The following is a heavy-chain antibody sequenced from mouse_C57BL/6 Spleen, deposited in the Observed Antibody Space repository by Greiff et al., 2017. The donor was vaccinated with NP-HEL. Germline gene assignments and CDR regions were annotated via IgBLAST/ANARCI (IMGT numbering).Heavy chain of an antibody. Sequence: QVQLQQPGAELVKPGASVKMSCKASGYTFTSYWITWVKQRPGQGLEWIGDIYPGSGSTNYNEKFKSKATLTVDTSSSTAYMQLRSLTSEDSAVYYCAKDYYGNRPDYWGQGTTVTVSS. CDR3: AKDYYGNRPDY. V-gene: IGHV1-55*01. J-gene: IGHJ2*01. CDR1: GYTFTSYW. D-gene: IGHD2-1*01. CDR2: IYPGSGST.